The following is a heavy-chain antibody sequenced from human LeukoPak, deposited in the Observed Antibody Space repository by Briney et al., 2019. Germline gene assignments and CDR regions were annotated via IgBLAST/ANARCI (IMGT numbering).Heavy chain of an antibody. D-gene: IGHD3-10*01. CDR3: ARVARTGIGELLRPLDK. V-gene: IGHV3-30-3*01. J-gene: IGHJ4*02. CDR1: GFTFSSFA. CDR2: ISYTVSNK. Sequence: GGSLRLSCAASGFTFSSFAMHWVRQAPGKGLEWVAVISYTVSNKNYADSAKGRFTISRDNSKNTLYLHLNSLRAEDTAVYYCARVARTGIGELLRPLDKWGQGTLVSVPS.